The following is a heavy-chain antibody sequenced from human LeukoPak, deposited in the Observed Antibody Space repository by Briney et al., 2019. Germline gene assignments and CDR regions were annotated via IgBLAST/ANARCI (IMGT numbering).Heavy chain of an antibody. Sequence: ASVKVSCKASGYTFTSYGISWVRQAPGQGREGMGWISAYNGNTNYAQKLQGRVTITTDTSTSTAYMELRSLRSDDTAVYYCARVAVAGYHDYWGQGTLVTVSS. CDR1: GYTFTSYG. V-gene: IGHV1-18*01. D-gene: IGHD6-19*01. J-gene: IGHJ4*02. CDR3: ARVAVAGYHDY. CDR2: ISAYNGNT.